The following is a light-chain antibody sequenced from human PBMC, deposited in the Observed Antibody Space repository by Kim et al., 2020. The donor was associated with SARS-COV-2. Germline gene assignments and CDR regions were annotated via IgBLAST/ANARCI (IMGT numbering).Light chain of an antibody. CDR2: AAS. CDR3: QQTYSPPPFT. Sequence: DIQMTQSPSSLSASVGDRVTITCRASQSINRFLNWYQQKPGKAPKLLIYAASSLQTGVPSRFTGSGSATDFTLTISSLQPEDFATYYCQQTYSPPPFTFGQGTKLEIK. V-gene: IGKV1-39*01. CDR1: QSINRF. J-gene: IGKJ2*01.